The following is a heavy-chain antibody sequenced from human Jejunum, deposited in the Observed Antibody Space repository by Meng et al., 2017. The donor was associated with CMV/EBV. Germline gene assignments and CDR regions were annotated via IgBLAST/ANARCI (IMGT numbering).Heavy chain of an antibody. CDR1: GGSISNYF. Sequence: LTCTVSGGSISNYFWSWIRQPPGKGLECIGYIYYSGSSNYNPSLRSRVTISVDTSKNQFSLKLSSVTAADTAVYYCAMGDYGDYAFDYWGQGTLVTVSS. CDR3: AMGDYGDYAFDY. V-gene: IGHV4-59*01. J-gene: IGHJ4*02. D-gene: IGHD4-17*01. CDR2: IYYSGSS.